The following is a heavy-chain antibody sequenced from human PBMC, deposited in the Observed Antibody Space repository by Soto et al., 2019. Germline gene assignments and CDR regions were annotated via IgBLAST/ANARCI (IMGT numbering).Heavy chain of an antibody. CDR3: ARVMDFYCSSTSCYGSGWYFDL. J-gene: IGHJ2*01. Sequence: QVQLVQSGAEVKKPGASVKVSCKASGYTFTSYGISWVRQAPGQGLEWMGWISAYNGNTNYAQKLQGRVTMTTDTSTSTAYMELRSLRSDDTAMYYCARVMDFYCSSTSCYGSGWYFDLWGRGTLVTVSS. CDR1: GYTFTSYG. D-gene: IGHD2-2*01. V-gene: IGHV1-18*01. CDR2: ISAYNGNT.